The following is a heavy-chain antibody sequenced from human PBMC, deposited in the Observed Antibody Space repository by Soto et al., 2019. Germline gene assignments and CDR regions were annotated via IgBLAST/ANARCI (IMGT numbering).Heavy chain of an antibody. CDR2: IFPDDSDT. D-gene: IGHD3-16*01. CDR3: FRGGVTSRTFDY. Sequence: LGESLKISCKASGYIIKNYWIGWVRQMPGQGLEWMGIIFPDDSDTRYSPSFQGHVTISVDKSISTAYVQWSSPKASDSATYYCFRGGVTSRTFDYWGQGTLVTVSS. J-gene: IGHJ4*02. CDR1: GYIIKNYW. V-gene: IGHV5-51*01.